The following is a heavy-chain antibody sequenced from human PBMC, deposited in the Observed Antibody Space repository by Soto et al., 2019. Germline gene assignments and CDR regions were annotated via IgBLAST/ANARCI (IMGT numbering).Heavy chain of an antibody. CDR3: ANATCGSSPYAMDV. Sequence: EVQLVESGGGLVQPGRSLRLSCAASGFTFDDYAMQWVRQVPGKGLEWVSRISWNSGNIGYTESVKGRFTISRDNAKNSLYLQMNRLRVEETALYVCANATCGSSPYAMDVWGKGTTVTVSS. CDR1: GFTFDDYA. CDR2: ISWNSGNI. D-gene: IGHD2-21*01. J-gene: IGHJ6*04. V-gene: IGHV3-9*01.